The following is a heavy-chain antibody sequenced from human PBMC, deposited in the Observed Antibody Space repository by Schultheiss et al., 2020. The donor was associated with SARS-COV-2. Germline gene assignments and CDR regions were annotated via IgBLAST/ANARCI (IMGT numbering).Heavy chain of an antibody. CDR1: GFTFSSYA. Sequence: GGSLRLSCAASGFTFSSYAMSWVRQAPGKGLEWVSAISGSGGSPYYADSVKGRFTISRDNSKNTLYLQMNSLRAEDTAVYYCAKRGPRDSSGNEGFDYWGQGTLVTVSS. CDR3: AKRGPRDSSGNEGFDY. CDR2: ISGSGGSP. J-gene: IGHJ4*02. D-gene: IGHD3-22*01. V-gene: IGHV3-23*01.